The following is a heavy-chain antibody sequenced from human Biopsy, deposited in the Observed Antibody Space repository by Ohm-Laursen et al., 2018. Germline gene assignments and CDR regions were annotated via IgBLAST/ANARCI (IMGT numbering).Heavy chain of an antibody. CDR1: GESFNGYY. J-gene: IGHJ6*02. CDR3: VRGVDYYDPYHYYALDV. Sequence: SDTLSLTYVVYGESFNGYYWSWIRQTPGKGLEWIGEINHSGRTNYNPSLKSRVTISVDTSKNQFSLKVRSVTAADTAVYYCVRGVDYYDPYHYYALDVWGQGTTVTVSS. CDR2: INHSGRT. D-gene: IGHD3-22*01. V-gene: IGHV4-34*01.